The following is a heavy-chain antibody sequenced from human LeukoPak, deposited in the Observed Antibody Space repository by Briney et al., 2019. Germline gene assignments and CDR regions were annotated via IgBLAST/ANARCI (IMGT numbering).Heavy chain of an antibody. CDR3: AELGITMIGGV. CDR1: GFTFSSYW. D-gene: IGHD3-10*02. CDR2: INSDGSST. V-gene: IGHV3-74*01. J-gene: IGHJ6*04. Sequence: GGSLRLSCAASGFTFSSYWMHWVRQAPGKGLVWVSRINSDGSSTTYADSVKGRFTVSRDNAKNTVYLQMNSLRAEDTAVYYCAELGITMIGGVWGKGTTVTISS.